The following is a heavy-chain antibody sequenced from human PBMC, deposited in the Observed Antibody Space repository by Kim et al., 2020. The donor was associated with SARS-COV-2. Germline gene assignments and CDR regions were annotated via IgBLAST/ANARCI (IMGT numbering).Heavy chain of an antibody. CDR1: GGTFSSYA. CDR3: ASAFIAVAGKMRYFDY. CDR2: IIPIFGTA. D-gene: IGHD6-19*01. J-gene: IGHJ4*02. V-gene: IGHV1-69*13. Sequence: SVKVSCKASGGTFSSYAISWVRQAPGQGLEWMGGIIPIFGTANYAQKFQGRVTITADESTSTAYMELSSLRSEDTAVYYCASAFIAVAGKMRYFDYWGQGTLVTVSS.